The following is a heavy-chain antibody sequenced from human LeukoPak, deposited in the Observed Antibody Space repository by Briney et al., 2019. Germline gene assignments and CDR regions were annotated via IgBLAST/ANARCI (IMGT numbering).Heavy chain of an antibody. Sequence: PGGSLRLSCAASGFTFSSYAMSWVRQVPGKGLEWVSVISGSGDNTYYADSVKGRFTISRDNAKNSLYLQMNSLRAEDTAVYYCARDQPFYYDSSGFDYWGQGTLVTVSS. D-gene: IGHD3-22*01. J-gene: IGHJ4*02. CDR2: ISGSGDNT. V-gene: IGHV3-23*01. CDR3: ARDQPFYYDSSGFDY. CDR1: GFTFSSYA.